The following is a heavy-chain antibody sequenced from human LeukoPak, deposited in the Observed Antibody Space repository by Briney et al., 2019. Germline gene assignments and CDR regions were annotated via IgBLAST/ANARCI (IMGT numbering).Heavy chain of an antibody. CDR2: ISYDGSNK. Sequence: PGGSLRLSCAASGFTFSSYAMHWVRQAPGKGLEWVAVISYDGSNKYYADSVKGRFTISRDNSKNTLYLQMNSLRAEDTAVYYCAREGKYSYGFDWGQGTLVTVSS. CDR3: AREGKYSYGFD. V-gene: IGHV3-30-3*01. J-gene: IGHJ4*02. D-gene: IGHD5-18*01. CDR1: GFTFSSYA.